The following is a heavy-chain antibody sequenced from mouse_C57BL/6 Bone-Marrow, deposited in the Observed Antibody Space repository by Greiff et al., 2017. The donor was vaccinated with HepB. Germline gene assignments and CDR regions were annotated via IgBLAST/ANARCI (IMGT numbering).Heavy chain of an antibody. CDR1: GYTFTSYW. D-gene: IGHD1-1*01. V-gene: IGHV1-61*01. CDR3: SIDYGSSYWWGFYAMDY. Sequence: VQLQQPGAELVRPGSSVKLSCKASGYTFTSYWMDWVKQRPGQGLEWIGNIYPSDSETNYNQKFKDKATLTVDKSSSTAYMQLSILTSADSAGYCCSIDYGSSYWWGFYAMDYWGQGTSVTVSS. J-gene: IGHJ4*01. CDR2: IYPSDSET.